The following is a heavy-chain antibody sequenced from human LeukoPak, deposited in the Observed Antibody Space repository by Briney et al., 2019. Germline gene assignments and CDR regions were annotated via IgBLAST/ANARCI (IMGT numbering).Heavy chain of an antibody. CDR1: GFAFCSHV. V-gene: IGHV3-48*03. Sequence: GGSLPLSCAPAGFAFCSHVVQWARQAPGRGLEWISKISGSESVIYYADSVKGRFTISRDNAKHSLSLQMNSLRAEDTAVYYCARDSRRRAPGALFPGELDSWGQGTLVTVSS. D-gene: IGHD3-16*01. J-gene: IGHJ4*02. CDR3: ARDSRRRAPGALFPGELDS. CDR2: ISGSESVI.